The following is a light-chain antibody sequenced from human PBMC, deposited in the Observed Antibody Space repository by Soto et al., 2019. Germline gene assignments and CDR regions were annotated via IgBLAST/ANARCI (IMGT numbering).Light chain of an antibody. J-gene: IGLJ1*01. V-gene: IGLV2-8*01. CDR2: EVS. CDR1: SSDVGGYDY. CDR3: RSYAGSNNFV. Sequence: QSALTQPPSASGSPGQSVTISCTGTSSDVGGYDYVSWYQQYPGKAPKLIIYEVSKRPSGVPDRFSGSKSGNTASLTVSGLQAEDEADYYCRSYAGSNNFVFGTGTKVTVL.